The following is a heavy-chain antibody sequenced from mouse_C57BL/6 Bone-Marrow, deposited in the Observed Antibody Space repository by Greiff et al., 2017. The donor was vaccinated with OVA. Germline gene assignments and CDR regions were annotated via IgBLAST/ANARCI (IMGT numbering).Heavy chain of an antibody. J-gene: IGHJ3*01. CDR3: ARLKMAWFAY. V-gene: IGHV5-6*01. D-gene: IGHD2-3*01. Sequence: EVKLMDSGGDLVKPGGSLKLSCAASGFTFSSYGMSWVRQTPDKRLEWVATISSGGSYTYYPDSVKGRITISSDNAKNTLYLQVSSLKSEDTAMYYCARLKMAWFAYWGQGTLVTVSA. CDR1: GFTFSSYG. CDR2: ISSGGSYT.